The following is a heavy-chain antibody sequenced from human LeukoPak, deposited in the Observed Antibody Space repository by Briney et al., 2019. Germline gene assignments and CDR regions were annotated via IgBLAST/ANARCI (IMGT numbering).Heavy chain of an antibody. J-gene: IGHJ6*03. CDR3: TRSASHYYYYMDV. CDR2: IKSKTDGGTT. V-gene: IGHV3-15*01. D-gene: IGHD2-2*01. Sequence: GGSLRLSCAASGFTISNAWMSWVRQTPGKGLEWVGRIKSKTDGGTTDYAAPVKGRFTISRDDSKNTLYLQMNSLKTEDTAVYYCTRSASHYYYYMDVWGKGTTVTVSS. CDR1: GFTISNAW.